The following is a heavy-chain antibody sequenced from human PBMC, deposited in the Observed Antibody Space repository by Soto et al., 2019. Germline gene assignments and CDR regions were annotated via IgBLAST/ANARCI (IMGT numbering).Heavy chain of an antibody. J-gene: IGHJ4*02. D-gene: IGHD1-26*01. CDR3: TTDLIPKWELLNAKLIDY. V-gene: IGHV3-15*07. CDR1: GFTFSNAW. Sequence: GGSLRLSCAASGFTFSNAWMNWVRQAPGKGLEWVGRIKSKTDGGTTDYAAPVKGRFTISRDDSKNTLYLQMNSLKTEDTAVYYCTTDLIPKWELLNAKLIDYWGQGTLVTVSS. CDR2: IKSKTDGGTT.